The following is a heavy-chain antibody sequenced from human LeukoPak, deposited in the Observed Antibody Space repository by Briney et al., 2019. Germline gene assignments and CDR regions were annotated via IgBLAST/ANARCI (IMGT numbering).Heavy chain of an antibody. CDR2: INHSGST. Sequence: SETLSLTCAVYGGSFSGYYWSWIRQPPGKGLEWIGEINHSGSTNYNPSLKSRVTISVDTSRNQFSLKLSSVTAADTAVYYCAGVNVGSALVYWGQGTLVTVSS. D-gene: IGHD6-25*01. CDR1: GGSFSGYY. J-gene: IGHJ4*02. V-gene: IGHV4-34*01. CDR3: AGVNVGSALVY.